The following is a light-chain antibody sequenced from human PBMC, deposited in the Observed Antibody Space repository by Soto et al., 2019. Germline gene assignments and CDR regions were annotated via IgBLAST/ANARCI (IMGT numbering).Light chain of an antibody. CDR1: QSISSY. V-gene: IGKV1-39*01. CDR3: QQSYSTPRIT. Sequence: DIQMTQSPSCLSASVGDRFTITCRASQSISSYLNWYQQKPGKAPKLLXYAASSLQSGVPSSFSGSGSATDFTLTISSLQTEDFATYYCQQSYSTPRITFGQGTRLEIK. J-gene: IGKJ5*01. CDR2: AAS.